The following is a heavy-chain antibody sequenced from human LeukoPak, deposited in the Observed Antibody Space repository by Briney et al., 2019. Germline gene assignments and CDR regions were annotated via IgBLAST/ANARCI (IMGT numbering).Heavy chain of an antibody. CDR1: GFTFSSYG. V-gene: IGHV3-33*06. D-gene: IGHD2-8*01. CDR3: AKVMGERFGNGAFDI. J-gene: IGHJ3*02. Sequence: GGSLRLSCAASGFTFSSYGMHWVRQAPGKGLEWVAVIWFDGSNNYYADSVKGRFTISRDNSKNTLSLQVNSVRAEDTAVYYCAKVMGERFGNGAFDIWGQGTMVTVSS. CDR2: IWFDGSNN.